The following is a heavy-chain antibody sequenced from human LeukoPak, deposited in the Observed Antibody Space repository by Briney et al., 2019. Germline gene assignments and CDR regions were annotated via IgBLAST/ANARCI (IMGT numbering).Heavy chain of an antibody. CDR3: AREGTDYYDSSGYYGYYFDY. V-gene: IGHV3-7*01. J-gene: IGHJ4*02. CDR2: IKQDGSEK. D-gene: IGHD3-22*01. CDR1: GFTFSNYG. Sequence: GGSLRLSCAASGFTFSNYGMNWVRQAPGKGLEWVANIKQDGSEKYYVDSVKGRFTISRDNAKNSLYLQMNSLRAEDTAVYYCAREGTDYYDSSGYYGYYFDYWGQGTLVTVSS.